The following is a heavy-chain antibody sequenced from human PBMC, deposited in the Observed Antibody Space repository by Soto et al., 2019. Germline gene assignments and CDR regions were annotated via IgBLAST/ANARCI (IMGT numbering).Heavy chain of an antibody. CDR2: IYATVTT. D-gene: IGHD1-1*01. CDR3: VPDGTKTLRDWFEP. J-gene: IGHJ5*02. V-gene: IGHV4-4*07. CDR1: IASISCFF. Sequence: XAILSLTCTVSIASISCFFCSWFRDSAGKGLEWIGRIYATVTTDYNPSLKSRVMMSVDTSKKQFSLKLRSVTAADTAVYYCVPDGTKTLRDWFEPCAQGISVTIS.